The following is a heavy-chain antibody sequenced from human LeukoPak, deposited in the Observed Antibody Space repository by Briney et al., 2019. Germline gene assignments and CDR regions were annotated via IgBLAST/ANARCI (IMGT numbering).Heavy chain of an antibody. D-gene: IGHD6-13*01. Sequence: SETLSLTCTVSGGSISSYYWSWIRQPPGKGLEWIGYIYYSGSTSYNPSLKSRVTISVDTSKNQFSLKLSSVTAADTAVYYCASRRPLAAAGFDPWGQGTLVTVSS. CDR2: IYYSGST. V-gene: IGHV4-59*08. CDR3: ASRRPLAAAGFDP. CDR1: GGSISSYY. J-gene: IGHJ5*02.